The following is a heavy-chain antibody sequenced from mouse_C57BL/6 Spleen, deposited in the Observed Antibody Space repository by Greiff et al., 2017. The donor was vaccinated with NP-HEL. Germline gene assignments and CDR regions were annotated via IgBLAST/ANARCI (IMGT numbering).Heavy chain of an antibody. V-gene: IGHV1-69*01. CDR1: GYPFTSYW. Sequence: QVQLQQPGAELVMPGASVKLSCKASGYPFTSYWMHWVKQRPGQGLEWIGEIDPSDSYTNYNQKFKGKSTLTVDKSSSTAYMQLSSLASEDSAVYYCARCYYGSSPWFAYWGQGTLVTVSA. J-gene: IGHJ3*01. CDR2: IDPSDSYT. CDR3: ARCYYGSSPWFAY. D-gene: IGHD1-1*01.